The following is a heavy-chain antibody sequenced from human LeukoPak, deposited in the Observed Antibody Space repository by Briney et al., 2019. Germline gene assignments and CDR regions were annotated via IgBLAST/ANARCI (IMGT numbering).Heavy chain of an antibody. D-gene: IGHD1-1*01. CDR3: VRCASGFDS. Sequence: SETLSLTCTVSGDSVNSGTYYWNWIRQPPGKGLEWIGYIYYSGNTKYNPSLKSRVTISLDTSKNQFSLNLSSVTAADTAMYYCVRCASGFDSWGQGTLVTVSS. CDR2: IYYSGNT. CDR1: GDSVNSGTYY. V-gene: IGHV4-61*01. J-gene: IGHJ4*02.